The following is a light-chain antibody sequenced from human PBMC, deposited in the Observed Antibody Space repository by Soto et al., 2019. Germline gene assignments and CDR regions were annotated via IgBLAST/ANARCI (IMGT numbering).Light chain of an antibody. CDR1: SSNIGATYD. V-gene: IGLV1-40*01. CDR2: GNS. J-gene: IGLJ1*01. CDR3: QSYDSSLSAHYV. Sequence: QSVLTQPPSVSGAPGLRVTISCTGSSSNIGATYDVQWYQQLPGTAPKLLIYGNSNRPSGVPDRFSGSKSGTSASLAITGLQADDEADYYCQSYDSSLSAHYVFGTGTKVTVL.